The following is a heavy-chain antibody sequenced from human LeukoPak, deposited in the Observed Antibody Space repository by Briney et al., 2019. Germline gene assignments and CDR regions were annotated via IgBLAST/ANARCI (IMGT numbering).Heavy chain of an antibody. CDR1: GGSISSGGYY. D-gene: IGHD1-26*01. CDR3: ARGGRGRRYFDL. V-gene: IGHV4-31*03. Sequence: SQTLSLTCTVSGGSISSGGYYWSWIRQHPGKGLEWIGYTYYSGSTYYIPSLKSRVTISVDTSKNQFSLKLSSVTAADMAVYYCARGGRGRRYFDLWGRGTLVTVSS. CDR2: TYYSGST. J-gene: IGHJ2*01.